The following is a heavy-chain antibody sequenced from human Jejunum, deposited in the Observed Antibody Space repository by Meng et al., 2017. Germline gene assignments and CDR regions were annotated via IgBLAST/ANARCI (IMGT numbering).Heavy chain of an antibody. CDR2: LSSDGSTT. CDR1: GFTHSGYW. CDR3: VRGWSAFDY. J-gene: IGHJ4*02. V-gene: IGHV3-74*01. Sequence: AGSLSLSCAASGFTHSGYWMHWVRQVPGKGLVWVSDLSSDGSTTRYAASVKGRFTISSDSAKNTLFLQMNSLRAEDTAVYYCVRGWSAFDYWGQGTLVTVSS. D-gene: IGHD2-15*01.